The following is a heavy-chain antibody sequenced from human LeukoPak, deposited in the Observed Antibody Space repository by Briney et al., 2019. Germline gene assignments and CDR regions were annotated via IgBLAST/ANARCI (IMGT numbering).Heavy chain of an antibody. Sequence: GGSLRLSCAASGFTFSTYAMSWVRQAPGRGLEWVSAISGSSDTTYYADSVKGRFTISRDNSKNTLYLQMNSLRAEDPAVYYCANREGGYTYDPFDYWGQGTLVTVSS. V-gene: IGHV3-23*01. CDR3: ANREGGYTYDPFDY. CDR2: ISGSSDTT. D-gene: IGHD5-18*01. CDR1: GFTFSTYA. J-gene: IGHJ4*02.